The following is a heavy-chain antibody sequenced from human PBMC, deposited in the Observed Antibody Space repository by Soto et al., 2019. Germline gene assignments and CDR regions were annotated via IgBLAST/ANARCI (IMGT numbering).Heavy chain of an antibody. J-gene: IGHJ5*02. V-gene: IGHV3-23*01. CDR1: GFPFSSTD. Sequence: GGSLRLSCAAFGFPFSSTDMTWVRQAPGKGLDWVSTIDGSGGTTYYADSVKGRFTISRDNSMNTVYLQMNSLRADDTALYYCAKNSGWFNTWGQGALVTVSS. D-gene: IGHD3-10*01. CDR2: IDGSGGTT. CDR3: AKNSGWFNT.